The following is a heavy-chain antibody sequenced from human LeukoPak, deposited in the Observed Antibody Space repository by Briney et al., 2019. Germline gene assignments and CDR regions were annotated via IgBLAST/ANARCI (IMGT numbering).Heavy chain of an antibody. Sequence: SETLSLTCTVSGGSISSYYWSWIRQPPGKGLEWIGYIYYSGSTNYNPSLKSRVTISVDTSKNQFSLKLSSVTAADTAVYYCASVPRGVIDYWGQGTLVTVSS. CDR1: GGSISSYY. J-gene: IGHJ4*02. CDR2: IYYSGST. V-gene: IGHV4-59*08. D-gene: IGHD3-10*01. CDR3: ASVPRGVIDY.